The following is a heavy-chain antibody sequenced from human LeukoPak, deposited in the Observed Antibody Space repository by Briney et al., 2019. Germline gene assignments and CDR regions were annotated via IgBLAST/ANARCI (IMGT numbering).Heavy chain of an antibody. V-gene: IGHV4-34*01. Sequence: SSETLSLTCAVYGGSFSGYYWSWIRQPPGKGLEWIGEINHSGSTNYNPSLKSRVTISVDTSKNQFSLKLSSVTAADTAVYYCARGPDPIVVVPARSLPGFDPWGQGTLVTVSS. J-gene: IGHJ5*02. CDR1: GGSFSGYY. CDR2: INHSGST. CDR3: ARGPDPIVVVPARSLPGFDP. D-gene: IGHD2-2*01.